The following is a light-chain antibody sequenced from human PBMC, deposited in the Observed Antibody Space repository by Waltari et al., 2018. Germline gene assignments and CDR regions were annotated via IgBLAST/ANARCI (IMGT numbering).Light chain of an antibody. Sequence: QLVLTQSPSPSASLGASVKLTRTLSSGYTNYAIPCHQQQSEKGPHFLMKVNSDGSQNRGDGIPDRFSGSSAGAERYLTISSLQSEDEADYYCQTWGSGIVVFGGGTKLTVL. J-gene: IGLJ2*01. V-gene: IGLV4-69*01. CDR1: SGYTNYA. CDR3: QTWGSGIVV. CDR2: VNSDGSQ.